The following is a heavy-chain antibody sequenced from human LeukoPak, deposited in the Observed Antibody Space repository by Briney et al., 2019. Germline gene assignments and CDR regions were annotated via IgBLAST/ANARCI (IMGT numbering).Heavy chain of an antibody. CDR3: ARGADIVVVPAAETGIRWFDP. Sequence: SETLSLTCIVSGDSISSYYWSWIRQPPGKGLDWIGEINHSGSTNYHPSLKSRVTISVDTSKNQFSLKLSSVTAADTAVYYCARGADIVVVPAAETGIRWFDPWGQGTLVTVSS. V-gene: IGHV4-34*01. CDR2: INHSGST. CDR1: GDSISSYY. J-gene: IGHJ5*02. D-gene: IGHD2-2*01.